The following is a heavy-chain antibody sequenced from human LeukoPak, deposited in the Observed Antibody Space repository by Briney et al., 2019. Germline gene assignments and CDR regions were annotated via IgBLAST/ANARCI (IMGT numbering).Heavy chain of an antibody. D-gene: IGHD3-22*01. CDR1: GGSFSGYY. CDR2: INHSGST. V-gene: IGHV4-34*01. Sequence: PSETLSLTCAVYGGSFSGYYWSWIRQPPGKGLKWIGEINHSGSTNYNPSLKSRVTISVDTSKNQFSLKLSSVTAADTAVYYCARGRDYYDSSGYYPPYYFDYWGQGTLVTVSS. CDR3: ARGRDYYDSSGYYPPYYFDY. J-gene: IGHJ4*02.